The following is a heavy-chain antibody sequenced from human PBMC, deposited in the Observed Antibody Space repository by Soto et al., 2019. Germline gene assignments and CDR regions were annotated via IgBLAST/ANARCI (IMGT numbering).Heavy chain of an antibody. CDR1: GYTFTSYG. J-gene: IGHJ6*02. D-gene: IGHD3-3*01. V-gene: IGHV1-18*04. Sequence: GASVKVSCKASGYTFTSYGISWVRRAPGQGLEWMGWISAYNGNTNYAQKLQGRVTMTTDTSTSTAYMELRSLRSDDTAVYYCARDPTYYDFWSGQPYYYGMDVWGQGTTVTVSS. CDR2: ISAYNGNT. CDR3: ARDPTYYDFWSGQPYYYGMDV.